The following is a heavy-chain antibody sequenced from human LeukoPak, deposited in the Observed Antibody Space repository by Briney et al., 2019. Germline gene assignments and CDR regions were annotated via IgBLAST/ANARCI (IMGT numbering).Heavy chain of an antibody. J-gene: IGHJ3*02. V-gene: IGHV3-30*02. Sequence: PGGSLRLSCAASGFTFSSYGMHWIRQVPGKGLEWVAFIRYDGSNRYYADSVKGRFTISRDNSKNTLYLQMNSLRAEDTAVYYCAKGLEYSGTYPDALDIWGQGTMVTVSS. CDR3: AKGLEYSGTYPDALDI. CDR2: IRYDGSNR. D-gene: IGHD1-26*01. CDR1: GFTFSSYG.